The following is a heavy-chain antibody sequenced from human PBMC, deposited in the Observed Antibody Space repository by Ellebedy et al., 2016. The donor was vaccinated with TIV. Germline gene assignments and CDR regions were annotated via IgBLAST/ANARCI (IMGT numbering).Heavy chain of an antibody. D-gene: IGHD2-15*01. Sequence: ASVKVSCKASGYTFTGHYIHWVRQAPGQGLEWMGWINPNRGATNYALKFQGRVTMTRDTSISTAHMELSRLRSDDTAVYYCARGCEWWEVLTHWFDPWGQGTLVTVSS. J-gene: IGHJ5*02. V-gene: IGHV1-2*02. CDR1: GYTFTGHY. CDR2: INPNRGAT. CDR3: ARGCEWWEVLTHWFDP.